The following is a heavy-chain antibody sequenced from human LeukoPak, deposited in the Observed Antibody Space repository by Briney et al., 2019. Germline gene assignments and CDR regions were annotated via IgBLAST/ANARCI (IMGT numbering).Heavy chain of an antibody. Sequence: SETLSLTCTVSGGSISSYYWSWIRQPPGKGLEWIGYIYYSGSTNYNPSLKSRVTISVDTSKNQFSLKLSSVTAADTAVYYCASVTMVRGVITLDYWGQGTLVTVSS. J-gene: IGHJ4*02. D-gene: IGHD3-10*01. V-gene: IGHV4-59*01. CDR1: GGSISSYY. CDR2: IYYSGST. CDR3: ASVTMVRGVITLDY.